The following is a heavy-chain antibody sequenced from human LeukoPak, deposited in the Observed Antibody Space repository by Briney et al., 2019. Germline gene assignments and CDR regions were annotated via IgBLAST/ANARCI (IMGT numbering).Heavy chain of an antibody. Sequence: SETLSLTCTVSGGSIISYFWSWIRQPPGRGPEWIGYIFDSGTTNYNPSTNYNPSLKSRVTVSLDTSKNHFSLKLSSVTAADTAVYFCARGGVTTIAQYDYWGQGILVTVSS. D-gene: IGHD5-12*01. V-gene: IGHV4-59*01. J-gene: IGHJ4*02. CDR1: GGSIISYF. CDR3: ARGGVTTIAQYDY. CDR2: IFDSGTTNYNPST.